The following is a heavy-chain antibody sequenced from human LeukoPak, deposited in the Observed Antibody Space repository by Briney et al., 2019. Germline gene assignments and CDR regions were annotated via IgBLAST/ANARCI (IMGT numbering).Heavy chain of an antibody. CDR1: GFTFSDYY. Sequence: GGSLRLSCAASGFTFSDYYMTWIRQAPGKGPEWVSFISSNGDSLYYADSVEGRFTISRDNAKDSVYLQMNSLRAEDTGVYYCAREVVIVPDYYYYGLDVWGQGTTVTVSS. V-gene: IGHV3-11*01. CDR2: ISSNGDSL. J-gene: IGHJ6*02. CDR3: AREVVIVPDYYYYGLDV. D-gene: IGHD2/OR15-2a*01.